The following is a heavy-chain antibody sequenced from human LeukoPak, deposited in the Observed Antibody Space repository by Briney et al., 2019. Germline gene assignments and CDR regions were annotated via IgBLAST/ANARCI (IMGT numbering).Heavy chain of an antibody. CDR1: GFTFSSYG. V-gene: IGHV3-30*02. CDR3: AKDPGPMITFGGANYLDY. D-gene: IGHD3-16*01. CDR2: IRYDGSNK. J-gene: IGHJ4*02. Sequence: PGGSLRLSCAASGFTFSSYGMHWVRQAPGKGLEWVAFIRYDGSNKYYADSVKGRFTISRDNSKNTLYLQMNSLRAEDTAVYYCAKDPGPMITFGGANYLDYWGQGTLVTVSS.